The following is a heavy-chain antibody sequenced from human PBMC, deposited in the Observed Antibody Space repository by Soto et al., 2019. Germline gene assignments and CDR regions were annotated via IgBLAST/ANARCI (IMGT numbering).Heavy chain of an antibody. D-gene: IGHD2-15*01. CDR3: ARSALLWWALDS. CDR1: GFSLGDYG. V-gene: IGHV3-23*01. J-gene: IGHJ4*02. CDR2: ISASGHSA. Sequence: DVELLESGGGLVHPGGSLRLSCTASGFSLGDYGMNWVRQTPGEGLEWVSTISASGHSAYSADSVKGRLIISRDNSKNTLYLQMNSLRAEDTAVYYCARSALLWWALDSWGQGTLVTVSS.